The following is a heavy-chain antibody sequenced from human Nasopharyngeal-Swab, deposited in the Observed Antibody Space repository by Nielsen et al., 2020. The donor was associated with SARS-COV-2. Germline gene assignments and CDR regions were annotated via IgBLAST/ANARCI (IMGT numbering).Heavy chain of an antibody. J-gene: IGHJ3*02. CDR1: GFTFSSYG. D-gene: IGHD2-2*01. CDR3: AKDMTAKYCSSTSCQREDAFDI. CDR2: IRYDGSNK. Sequence: GGSLRLSCAASGFTFSSYGMHWVRHAPGKGLEWVAFIRYDGSNKYYADSVKGRFTISRDNSKNTLYLQMNSLRAEDTAVYYCAKDMTAKYCSSTSCQREDAFDIWGQGTMVTVSS. V-gene: IGHV3-30*02.